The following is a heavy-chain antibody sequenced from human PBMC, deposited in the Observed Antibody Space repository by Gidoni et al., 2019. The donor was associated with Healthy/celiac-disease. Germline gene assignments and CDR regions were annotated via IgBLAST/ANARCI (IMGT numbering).Heavy chain of an antibody. CDR1: GYTFTSYG. CDR3: ARFLTEVAYYDFWSGPTKENVQDY. Sequence: QVQLVQSGAEVKKPGASVKVSCKASGYTFTSYGISWVRQAPGQGLEWMGWISAYNGNTNYAQKLQGRVTMTTDTSTSTAYMELRSLRSDDTAVYYCARFLTEVAYYDFWSGPTKENVQDYWGQGTLVTVSS. J-gene: IGHJ4*02. CDR2: ISAYNGNT. D-gene: IGHD3-3*01. V-gene: IGHV1-18*01.